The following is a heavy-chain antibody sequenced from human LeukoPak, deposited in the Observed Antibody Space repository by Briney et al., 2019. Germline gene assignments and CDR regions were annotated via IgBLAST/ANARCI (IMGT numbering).Heavy chain of an antibody. J-gene: IGHJ3*02. Sequence: GGSLRLSCAASGFTFDDYAMHWVRQAPGKGLEWDSGISWNSGSIAYADSVKGRFTISRDNAKNSLYLQMNSLRAEDTALYYCAKDIVATDRKPGAFDIWGQGTMVTVSS. V-gene: IGHV3-9*01. CDR3: AKDIVATDRKPGAFDI. CDR2: ISWNSGSI. D-gene: IGHD6-13*01. CDR1: GFTFDDYA.